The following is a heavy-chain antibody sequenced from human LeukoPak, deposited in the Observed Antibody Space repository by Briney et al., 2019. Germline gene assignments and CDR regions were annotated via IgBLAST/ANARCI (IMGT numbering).Heavy chain of an antibody. Sequence: GGSLRLSCAASGFTSGSYTMHWVRQGPGKGLEYVSEISSSGGSTYYANSVKGRFTISRDNPNNTLYLQMGSLRAEDMAEYYCARGDYSNAYRRYYYMDVRRKATTATVPS. CDR3: ARGDYSNAYRRYYYMDV. V-gene: IGHV3-64*01. CDR1: GFTSGSYT. J-gene: IGHJ6*03. CDR2: ISSSGGST. D-gene: IGHD4-11*01.